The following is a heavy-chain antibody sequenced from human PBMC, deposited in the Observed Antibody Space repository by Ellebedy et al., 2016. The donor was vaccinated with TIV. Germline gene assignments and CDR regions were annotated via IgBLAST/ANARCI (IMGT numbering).Heavy chain of an antibody. CDR1: GFTFDDYA. Sequence: GGSLRLXCAASGFTFDDYAMHWVRQAPGKGLEWVSGISWNSGSIGYADSVKGRFTISRDNAKNSLYLQMNSLRAEDTAVYYCARWGDEIDYWGQGTLVTVSS. V-gene: IGHV3-9*01. CDR3: ARWGDEIDY. CDR2: ISWNSGSI. D-gene: IGHD3-16*01. J-gene: IGHJ4*02.